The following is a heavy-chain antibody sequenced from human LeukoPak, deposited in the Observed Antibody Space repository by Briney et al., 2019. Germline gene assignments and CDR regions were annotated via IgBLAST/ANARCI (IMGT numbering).Heavy chain of an antibody. CDR1: GYTFTNYD. D-gene: IGHD1-14*01. J-gene: IGHJ2*01. CDR2: MNPNSGNT. Sequence: ASVKVSCKTSGYTFTNYDINWVRQVTGQGLEWMGWMNPNSGNTGYAQKFQGRVTITRDTSINTAYMELSSLRSEDTAVYYCARVLSFLTPGDWYFDLWGRGTLVTVSS. CDR3: ARVLSFLTPGDWYFDL. V-gene: IGHV1-8*02.